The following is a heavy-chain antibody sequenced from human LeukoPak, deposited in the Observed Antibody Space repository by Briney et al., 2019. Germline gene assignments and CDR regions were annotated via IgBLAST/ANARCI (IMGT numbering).Heavy chain of an antibody. V-gene: IGHV4-4*07. D-gene: IGHD2/OR15-2a*01. J-gene: IGHJ4*02. Sequence: SETLSLTCTVSGGSISSYYWSWIRQPAGKGLEWIGRIYTSGSTNYNPSLRSRVTISVDTSKNQFSLNLSSVTAADTAVYYCVTRRPSMAFGYWGLGTLVTVSS. CDR3: VTRRPSMAFGY. CDR2: IYTSGST. CDR1: GGSISSYY.